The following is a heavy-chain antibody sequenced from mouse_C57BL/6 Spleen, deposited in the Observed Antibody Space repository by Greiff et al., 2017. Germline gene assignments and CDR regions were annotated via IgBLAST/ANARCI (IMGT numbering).Heavy chain of an antibody. CDR1: GFSLTSYG. CDR2: IWGGGST. D-gene: IGHD1-1*01. J-gene: IGHJ3*01. CDR3: AKRYYGREIAY. V-gene: IGHV2-9*01. Sequence: QVQLKQSGPGLVAPSQSLSITCTVSGFSLTSYGVDWVRQPPGKGLELLGVIWGGGSTNYNSALMSRLSISKDNSKSQVFLKMNSLQTDDTAMYYCAKRYYGREIAYWGQGTLVTVSA.